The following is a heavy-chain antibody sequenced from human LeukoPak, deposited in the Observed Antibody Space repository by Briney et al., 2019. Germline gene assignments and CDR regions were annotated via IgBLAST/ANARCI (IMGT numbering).Heavy chain of an antibody. V-gene: IGHV1-2*02. Sequence: ASVKVSCKTSGYTFTDYYVHWVRQAPGQGLEWMGWIYPSSGGTNYAPRFQGRVAMTRDTSISTAYMELSRLESDDTAVYFCASVTYSSLSSDFDYWGQGTLVTVSS. J-gene: IGHJ4*02. CDR1: GYTFTDYY. CDR3: ASVTYSSLSSDFDY. CDR2: IYPSSGGT. D-gene: IGHD6-6*01.